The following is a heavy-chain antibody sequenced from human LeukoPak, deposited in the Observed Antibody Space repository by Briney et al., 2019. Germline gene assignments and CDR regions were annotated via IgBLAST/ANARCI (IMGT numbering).Heavy chain of an antibody. J-gene: IGHJ4*02. CDR1: GYTFTGYY. CDR2: INPNNGDT. CDR3: ARRENDC. Sequence: ASVNVSCTASGYTFTGYYLHWVRQAPGQGLEWMGRINPNNGDTNYAHKFQGRVTMTRDTSITTAYMELSRLRSDDTAVYYCARRENDCWGQGTLVTVSS. V-gene: IGHV1-2*06. D-gene: IGHD5-24*01.